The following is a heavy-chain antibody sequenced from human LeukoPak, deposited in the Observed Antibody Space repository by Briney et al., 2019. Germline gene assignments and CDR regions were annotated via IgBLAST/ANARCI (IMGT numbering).Heavy chain of an antibody. Sequence: GASVKVSCKASGYTFSDYYIHWVRQAPGQGLEWMGWINPHSGGTNSAQKFQGRVTMTRDTSISTAYMELNNLRSDDAAVYYCARGTGWYTPMDYWGQGTLVTVSS. J-gene: IGHJ4*02. V-gene: IGHV1-2*02. CDR2: INPHSGGT. CDR3: ARGTGWYTPMDY. CDR1: GYTFSDYY. D-gene: IGHD6-19*01.